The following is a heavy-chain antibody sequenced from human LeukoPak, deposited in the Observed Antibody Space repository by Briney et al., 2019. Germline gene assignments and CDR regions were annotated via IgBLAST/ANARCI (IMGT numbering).Heavy chain of an antibody. CDR3: ATDPLSLNYDFWSGLSYGMDV. V-gene: IGHV1-2*02. J-gene: IGHJ6*02. Sequence: GASVKVSCKASGYTFTGYYMHWVRQAPGQGLEWMGWINPNSGGTNYAKKFQGRVTMTRDTSISTAYMELSRLRSDDTAVYYRATDPLSLNYDFWSGLSYGMDVWGQGTTVTVSS. D-gene: IGHD3-3*01. CDR1: GYTFTGYY. CDR2: INPNSGGT.